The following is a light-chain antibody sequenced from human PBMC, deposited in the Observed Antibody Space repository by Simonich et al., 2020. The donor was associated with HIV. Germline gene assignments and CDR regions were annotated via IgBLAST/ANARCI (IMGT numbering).Light chain of an antibody. CDR1: HSVSSN. CDR3: QQYGSSPLT. J-gene: IGKJ4*01. Sequence: EIVMTQSPATLSVSPGERAPLSCRASHSVSSNLAWYQQKPGLAPRLLIYDASNRATGIPDRFSGSGSGTDFTLTISSLEPEDFAVYFCQQYGSSPLTFGGGTKVEIK. V-gene: IGKV3D-20*01. CDR2: DAS.